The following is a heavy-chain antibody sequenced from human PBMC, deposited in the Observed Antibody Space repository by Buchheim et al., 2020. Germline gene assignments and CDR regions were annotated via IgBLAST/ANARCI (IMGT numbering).Heavy chain of an antibody. CDR1: GFTFSSYW. Sequence: EVQLVESGGGLVQPGGSLRLSCAASGFTFSSYWISWVRQAPGKGLEWVANIKQDGSEKYYVDSVKGRFTISRDNAKNSLYLQMNSLRAEDTAVYYCARVQLWLRYYYGMDVWGQGTT. D-gene: IGHD5-18*01. CDR3: ARVQLWLRYYYGMDV. J-gene: IGHJ6*02. CDR2: IKQDGSEK. V-gene: IGHV3-7*04.